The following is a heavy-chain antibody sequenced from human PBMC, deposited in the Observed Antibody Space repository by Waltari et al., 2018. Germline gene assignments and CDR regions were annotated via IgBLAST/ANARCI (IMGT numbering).Heavy chain of an antibody. CDR1: GYSISSGYY. Sequence: QVQLQESGPGLVKPSETLSLPCTVSGYSISSGYYWGWIRQPPGKGLEWIGSIYHSGSTYYNPSLKSRVTISVDTSKNQFSLKLSSVTAADTAVYYCATNSYYDFWSGYYFFDYWGQGTLVTVSS. CDR2: IYHSGST. D-gene: IGHD3-3*01. J-gene: IGHJ4*02. CDR3: ATNSYYDFWSGYYFFDY. V-gene: IGHV4-38-2*02.